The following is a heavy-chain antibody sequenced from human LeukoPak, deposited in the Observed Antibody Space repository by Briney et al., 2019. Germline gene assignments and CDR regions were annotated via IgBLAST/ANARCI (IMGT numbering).Heavy chain of an antibody. J-gene: IGHJ3*02. Sequence: SETLSLTXFVSGGSISSYYWSWIRQPPGKGLEWIGYIYYSGSTNYNPSLKSRVTISVDTSKNQFSLRLSSVTAADTAVYYCATVIAVTGAFNAFDIWGQGTMVTVSS. V-gene: IGHV4-59*01. D-gene: IGHD6-19*01. CDR2: IYYSGST. CDR1: GGSISSYY. CDR3: ATVIAVTGAFNAFDI.